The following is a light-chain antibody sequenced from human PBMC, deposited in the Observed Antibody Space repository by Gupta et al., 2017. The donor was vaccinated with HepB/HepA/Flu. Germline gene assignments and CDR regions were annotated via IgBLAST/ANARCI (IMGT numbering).Light chain of an antibody. V-gene: IGLV3-1*01. CDR3: QAWDSSTGMV. CDR1: KLGDKY. CDR2: QDS. Sequence: SYELTQPPSVSVSPGQTASITCSGDKLGDKYACWYQHKPGQSPVLVIYQDSKRPSGIPERFSGSNSGNTATLTISGTQAMDEADYYCQAWDSSTGMVFGTGTKVTVL. J-gene: IGLJ1*01.